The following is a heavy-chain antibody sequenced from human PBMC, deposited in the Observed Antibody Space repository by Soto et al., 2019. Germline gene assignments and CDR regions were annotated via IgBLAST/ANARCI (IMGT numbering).Heavy chain of an antibody. D-gene: IGHD3-3*01. CDR3: ARLPLYDFWSGYYDYYYYGMDV. V-gene: IGHV4-31*03. J-gene: IGHJ6*02. CDR2: IYYSGST. CDR1: GGSISSGGYY. Sequence: QVQLQESGPGLVKPSQTLSLTCTVSGGSISSGGYYWSWIRQHPGKGLEWIGYIYYSGSTYYNPSLKSRVTLSVDTSKNQFSLKLSSVTAADTAVYYCARLPLYDFWSGYYDYYYYGMDVWGQGTTVTVSS.